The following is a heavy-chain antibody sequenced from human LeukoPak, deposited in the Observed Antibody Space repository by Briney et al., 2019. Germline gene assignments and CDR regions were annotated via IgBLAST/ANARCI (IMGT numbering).Heavy chain of an antibody. Sequence: SETLSLTCTVSGGSISSNYWSWIRQPPGRGLEWIGYMYYSGSTNYNPSLKSRVTISVDTSKNQFSLKLNSVTAADTAVYYCARHRSKWLQSSFDYWGQGTLVTVSS. CDR3: ARHRSKWLQSSFDY. CDR1: GGSISSNY. V-gene: IGHV4-59*08. D-gene: IGHD5-24*01. J-gene: IGHJ4*02. CDR2: MYYSGST.